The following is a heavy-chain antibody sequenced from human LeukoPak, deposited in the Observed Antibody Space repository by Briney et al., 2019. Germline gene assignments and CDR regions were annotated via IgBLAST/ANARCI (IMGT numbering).Heavy chain of an antibody. V-gene: IGHV1-69*05. CDR3: ASHIVATSRPYYFDY. D-gene: IGHD5-12*01. J-gene: IGHJ4*02. Sequence: SVKVSCKASGGTFSSYAISWVRQAPGQGLEWMGGIIPIFGTANYAQKFQGRVTITTDESTSTAYMELSSLRSEDTAVYYCASHIVATSRPYYFDYWGQGTLVTVSS. CDR2: IIPIFGTA. CDR1: GGTFSSYA.